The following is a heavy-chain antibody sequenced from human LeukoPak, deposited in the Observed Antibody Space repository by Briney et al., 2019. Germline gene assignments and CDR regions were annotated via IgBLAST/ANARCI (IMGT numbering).Heavy chain of an antibody. CDR2: IYHSGST. Sequence: PSETLSLTCAVSGGSISSSNWWSWVRQPPGKGLEWIGEIYHSGSTNYNPSLKSRVTISVDKSKNQFSLKLSSVTAADTAVYYCARRAIDKGSSWSNAFDIWGQGTMVTVSS. CDR1: GGSISSSNW. D-gene: IGHD6-13*01. CDR3: ARRAIDKGSSWSNAFDI. J-gene: IGHJ3*02. V-gene: IGHV4-4*02.